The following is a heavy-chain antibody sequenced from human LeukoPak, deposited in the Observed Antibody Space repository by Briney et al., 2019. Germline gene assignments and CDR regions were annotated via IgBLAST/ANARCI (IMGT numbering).Heavy chain of an antibody. CDR3: AAAVTYDWFDP. D-gene: IGHD6-13*01. CDR2: ISYDGSNK. V-gene: IGHV3-30*04. J-gene: IGHJ5*02. Sequence: GGSLRLSCAASGFTFSSYAMHWVRQAPGKGLEWVAVISYDGSNKYYADPVKGRLTISRDNSKNTLYLQMNSLRAEDTAVYYCAAAVTYDWFDPWGQGTLVTVSS. CDR1: GFTFSSYA.